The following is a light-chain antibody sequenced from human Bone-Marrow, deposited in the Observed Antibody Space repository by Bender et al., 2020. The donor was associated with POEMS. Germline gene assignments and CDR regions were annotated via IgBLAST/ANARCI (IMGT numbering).Light chain of an antibody. Sequence: QSALTQPASVSGSPGQSITISCSGTNSDVGFSNRVSWYQQHPGKAPKLMIYEGSKRPSGVSNRFSGSKSGTSASLAITGLQAEDEGDYYCQSYDNSLGGWVFGGGTKLTVL. CDR3: QSYDNSLGGWV. V-gene: IGLV2-14*02. J-gene: IGLJ3*02. CDR1: NSDVGFSNR. CDR2: EGS.